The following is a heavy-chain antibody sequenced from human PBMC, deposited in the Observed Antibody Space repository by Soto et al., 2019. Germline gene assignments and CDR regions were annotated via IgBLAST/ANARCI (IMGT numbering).Heavy chain of an antibody. J-gene: IGHJ6*02. D-gene: IGHD5-12*01. CDR3: ARTGMAPYYYGMDV. Sequence: SETLSLTCAVYGGSFSGYYWSWIRQPPGKGLEWIGEINHSGSTNYNPSLKSRVTISVDTSKNQFSLKLSSVTAADTAVYYCARTGMAPYYYGMDVWGQGTTVTVSS. CDR1: GGSFSGYY. V-gene: IGHV4-34*01. CDR2: INHSGST.